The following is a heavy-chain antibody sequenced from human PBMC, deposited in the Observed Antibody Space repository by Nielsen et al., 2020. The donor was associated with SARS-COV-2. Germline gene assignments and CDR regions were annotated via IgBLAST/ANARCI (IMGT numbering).Heavy chain of an antibody. J-gene: IGHJ6*03. CDR3: ATEFVTTSRTYYYYMDV. Sequence: SETLSLTCAVSGGSISSSNWWSWVRQPPGKGLEWIGEIYHSGSTSYNPSLKSRVTISVDTSKNQFSLKLSSVTAADTAVYYCATEFVTTSRTYYYYMDVWGKGTTVTVSS. D-gene: IGHD4-17*01. CDR1: GGSISSSNW. V-gene: IGHV4-4*02. CDR2: IYHSGST.